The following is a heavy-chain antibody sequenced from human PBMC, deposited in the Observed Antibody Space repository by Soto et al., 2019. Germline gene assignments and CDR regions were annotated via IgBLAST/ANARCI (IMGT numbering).Heavy chain of an antibody. D-gene: IGHD1-20*01. CDR2: INPHSGDT. CDR3: ARTRYDWNAAFDY. CDR1: GYFFTGYF. Sequence: ASVKVSCKASGYFFTGYFIHWVRQAPGQGFQWMGWINPHSGDTDYKQTFQGRVSMTSDTSISTAYMELNSLRSDDTAVYFCARTRYDWNAAFDYWGQGTLVTVSS. V-gene: IGHV1-2*02. J-gene: IGHJ4*02.